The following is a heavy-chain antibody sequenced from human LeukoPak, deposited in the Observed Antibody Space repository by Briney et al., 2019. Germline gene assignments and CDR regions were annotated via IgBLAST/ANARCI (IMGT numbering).Heavy chain of an antibody. V-gene: IGHV1-2*02. Sequence: ASVKVSCKASGYTFTGYYMHWVRQAPGQGLERMGWINPNSGGTNYAQKFQGRVTMTRDTSISTAYMELSRLRSDDTAVYYCARDLVTYYDSSGHYYFDYWGQGTLVTVSS. CDR2: INPNSGGT. J-gene: IGHJ4*02. D-gene: IGHD3-22*01. CDR1: GYTFTGYY. CDR3: ARDLVTYYDSSGHYYFDY.